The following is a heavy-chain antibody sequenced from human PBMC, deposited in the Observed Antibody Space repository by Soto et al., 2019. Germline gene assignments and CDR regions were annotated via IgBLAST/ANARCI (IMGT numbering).Heavy chain of an antibody. CDR3: ARGGYCSGGSCPYYYYMDV. Sequence: QVPLVQSGAEVKKPGASVKVSCKASGYTFTSYAMHWVRQAPGQRLEWMGWINAGNGNTKYSQKFQGRVTITRDTSASTAYMELSSLRSEDTAVYYCARGGYCSGGSCPYYYYMDVWGKGTTVTVSS. J-gene: IGHJ6*03. D-gene: IGHD2-15*01. V-gene: IGHV1-3*01. CDR2: INAGNGNT. CDR1: GYTFTSYA.